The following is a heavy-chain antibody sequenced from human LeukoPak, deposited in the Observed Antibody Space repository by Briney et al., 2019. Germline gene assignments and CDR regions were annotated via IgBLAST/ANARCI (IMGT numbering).Heavy chain of an antibody. CDR3: AKRGDSSGYYQGFDY. D-gene: IGHD3-22*01. J-gene: IGHJ4*02. V-gene: IGHV4-59*01. CDR1: GGSISSYY. Sequence: PSETLSLTCTVSGGSISSYYWSWIRQPPGKGLEWIGYIYYSGSTNYNPSLKSRVTISVDTSKNQFSLKLSSVTAADTAVYYCAKRGDSSGYYQGFDYWGQGTLVTVSS. CDR2: IYYSGST.